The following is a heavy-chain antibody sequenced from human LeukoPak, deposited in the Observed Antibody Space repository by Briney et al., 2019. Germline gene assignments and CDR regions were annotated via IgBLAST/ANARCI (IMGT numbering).Heavy chain of an antibody. CDR1: GGSISSGSYY. V-gene: IGHV4-61*02. D-gene: IGHD5-12*01. Sequence: SQTLSLTCTVSGGSISSGSYYWSWIRQPAGKGLEWIGRIYTSGSTNYNPSLKSRVTISVDTSKNQFSLKLSSVTAADTAVYYCARSKDIVATKGPFGYWGQGTLVTVSS. CDR3: ARSKDIVATKGPFGY. CDR2: IYTSGST. J-gene: IGHJ4*02.